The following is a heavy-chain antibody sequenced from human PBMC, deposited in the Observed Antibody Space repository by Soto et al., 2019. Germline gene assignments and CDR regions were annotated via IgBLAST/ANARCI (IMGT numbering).Heavy chain of an antibody. CDR1: GGSISSSSYY. D-gene: IGHD2-2*01. J-gene: IGHJ4*02. V-gene: IGHV4-39*01. CDR2: IYYSGST. Sequence: SETLSLTCTVSGGSISSSSYYWGWIRQPPGKGLEWIGSIYYSGSTYYNPSLKSRVNISVDTSKKQFSLKLSSVTAADTAVFYCARRRVVPAAIVTKEYYFDYWGRGTLVTVSS. CDR3: ARRRVVPAAIVTKEYYFDY.